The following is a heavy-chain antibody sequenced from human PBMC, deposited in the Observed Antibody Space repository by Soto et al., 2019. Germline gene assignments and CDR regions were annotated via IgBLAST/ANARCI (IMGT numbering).Heavy chain of an antibody. CDR2: IFYSGST. CDR3: ARLALGSGYYFGGFDP. J-gene: IGHJ5*02. Sequence: LSLTCTVSGDSIRSGNYYWSWIRQPPGKGLEWIGNIFYSGSTYYNPSLKTRLTISVDTSKNQFSLRLSSVTAADTAVYYCARLALGSGYYFGGFDPWGQGTLVTVSS. V-gene: IGHV4-30-4*01. CDR1: GDSIRSGNYY. D-gene: IGHD3-22*01.